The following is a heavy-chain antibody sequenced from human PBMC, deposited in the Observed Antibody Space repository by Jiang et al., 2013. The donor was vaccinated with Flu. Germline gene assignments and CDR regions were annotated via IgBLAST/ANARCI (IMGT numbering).Heavy chain of an antibody. J-gene: IGHJ6*02. Sequence: VKVSCKASGYTFTGYYMHWVRQAPGQGLEWMGWINPNSGGTNYAQKFQGWVTMTRDTSISTAYMELSRLRSDDTAVYYCARQAEAVAPYYYYGMDVWGQGTTVTVSS. CDR2: INPNSGGT. D-gene: IGHD6-19*01. V-gene: IGHV1-2*04. CDR3: ARQAEAVAPYYYYGMDV. CDR1: GYTFTGYY.